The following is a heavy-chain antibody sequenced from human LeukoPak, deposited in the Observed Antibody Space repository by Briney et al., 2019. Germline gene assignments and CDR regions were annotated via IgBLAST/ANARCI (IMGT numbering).Heavy chain of an antibody. Sequence: PGESLKISCKGSGYSFISHWIAWVRQVPGKGLEWMGIIYAGDSDTRYSPSLQGQVTISADKSINTAYLQWSSLKASDTAMYYCARLSYSSSYYDNYFDYWGQGTLVTVSS. D-gene: IGHD6-13*01. V-gene: IGHV5-51*01. CDR2: IYAGDSDT. J-gene: IGHJ4*02. CDR1: GYSFISHW. CDR3: ARLSYSSSYYDNYFDY.